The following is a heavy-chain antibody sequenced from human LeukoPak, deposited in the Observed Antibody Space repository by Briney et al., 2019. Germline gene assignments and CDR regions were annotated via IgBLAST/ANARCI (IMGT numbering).Heavy chain of an antibody. V-gene: IGHV3-9*01. CDR1: GFTFDDYA. J-gene: IGHJ6*02. Sequence: GGSLRLSCAASGFTFDDYAMHWVRQAPGKGQEWVSGISWNSGSIGYADSVKGRFTISRDNAKNSLYLQMNSLRAEDTALYYCAKELSSYCGGDCYSSPGMDVWGQGTTVTVSS. CDR3: AKELSSYCGGDCYSSPGMDV. D-gene: IGHD2-21*02. CDR2: ISWNSGSI.